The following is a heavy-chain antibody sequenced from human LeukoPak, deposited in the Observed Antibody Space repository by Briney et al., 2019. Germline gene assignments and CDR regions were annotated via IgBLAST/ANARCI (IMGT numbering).Heavy chain of an antibody. D-gene: IGHD2-15*01. J-gene: IGHJ2*01. CDR3: ARVVWDRSGGSCYPEATRQGDWYFDL. Sequence: ASVKVSCKASGYTFTSHYMHWVRQAPGQGLEWRGVINPRSGSTSYPQKFQGRVTVTRDTSTSTFYMEMSSLRSEDTAVYYCARVVWDRSGGSCYPEATRQGDWYFDLWGRGTLVTVSS. CDR2: INPRSGST. CDR1: GYTFTSHY. V-gene: IGHV1-46*01.